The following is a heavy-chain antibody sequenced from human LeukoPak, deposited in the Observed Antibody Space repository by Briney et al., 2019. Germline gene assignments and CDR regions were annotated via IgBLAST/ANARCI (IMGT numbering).Heavy chain of an antibody. D-gene: IGHD3-22*01. Sequence: GRSLRLSCAASGFTFDDYAMHWVRQAPGKGLEWVSGISWNSGKIGYADSVKGRFTISRDNAKNSLYLQMNSLRAEGMALYYCAKDSSGYPKGVFDYWGQGTLVTVSS. CDR3: AKDSSGYPKGVFDY. V-gene: IGHV3-9*03. J-gene: IGHJ4*02. CDR2: ISWNSGKI. CDR1: GFTFDDYA.